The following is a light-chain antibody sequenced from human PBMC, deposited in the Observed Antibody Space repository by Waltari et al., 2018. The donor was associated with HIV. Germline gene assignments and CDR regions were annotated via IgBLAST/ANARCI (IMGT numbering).Light chain of an antibody. V-gene: IGKV1-39*01. Sequence: IQVTQSPSSLSASLGATVVITCRASLAIPTYLNWYQQKADKPPVLLVYSASSLQTGAPSRFRGSGSGRDFTLSISGLQPEDFATYFCQQSYESPFNFGPGTK. CDR2: SAS. CDR3: QQSYESPFN. J-gene: IGKJ3*01. CDR1: LAIPTY.